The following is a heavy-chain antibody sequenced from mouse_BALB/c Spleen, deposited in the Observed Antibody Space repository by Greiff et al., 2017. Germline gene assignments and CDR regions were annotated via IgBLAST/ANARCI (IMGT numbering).Heavy chain of an antibody. CDR3: ARGYGSSYSYYAMDY. CDR2: IWAGGST. D-gene: IGHD1-1*01. Sequence: QVQLKESGPGLVAPSQSLSITCTVSGFSLTSYGVHWVRQPPGKGLEWLGVIWAGGSTNYNSALMSRLSISKDNSKSQVFLKMNSLQTDDTAMYYCARGYGSSYSYYAMDYWGQGTSVTVSS. V-gene: IGHV2-9*02. CDR1: GFSLTSYG. J-gene: IGHJ4*01.